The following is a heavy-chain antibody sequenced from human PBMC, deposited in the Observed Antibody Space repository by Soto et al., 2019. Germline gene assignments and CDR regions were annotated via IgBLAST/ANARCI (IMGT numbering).Heavy chain of an antibody. J-gene: IGHJ4*02. D-gene: IGHD6-19*01. CDR1: GGSIISYY. V-gene: IGHV4-59*01. Sequence: SETLSLTCTVSGGSIISYYWSWIRQPPGKGLEWIGYIYYSGSTNYNPSLKSRVTISVDTSKNQFSLKLSSVTAADTAVYYCARDSVAGTDYWGQGTLVTVSS. CDR2: IYYSGST. CDR3: ARDSVAGTDY.